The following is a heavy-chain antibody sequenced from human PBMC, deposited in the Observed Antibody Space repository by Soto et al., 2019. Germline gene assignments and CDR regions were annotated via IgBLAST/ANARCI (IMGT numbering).Heavy chain of an antibody. V-gene: IGHV1-8*01. CDR3: ARAYHLVPKF. D-gene: IGHD2-15*01. Sequence: QVHLVQSGAEVRKPGASVRVSCKTSGYTFTHFDIHWVRQATGQGLEWVGCMNPDSGNSGFTQRFQGRVSMTRNASMSTAYMEIHSLTSADTAIYYCARAYHLVPKFWGQGTLVTVSS. J-gene: IGHJ4*02. CDR1: GYTFTHFD. CDR2: MNPDSGNS.